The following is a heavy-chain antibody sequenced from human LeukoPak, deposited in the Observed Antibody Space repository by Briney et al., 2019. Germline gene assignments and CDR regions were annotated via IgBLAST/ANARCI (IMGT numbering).Heavy chain of an antibody. CDR1: GYTFTSYG. D-gene: IGHD3-10*01. Sequence: ASVKVSCKASGYTFTSYGISWVRQAPGQGLEWMGWISAYNGNTNYAQKLQGRVTMTTDTSTSTAYMELRSLRSDDTAVYYCARSPGITMVRGVIEGYWGQGTLVTVSS. CDR2: ISAYNGNT. V-gene: IGHV1-18*01. CDR3: ARSPGITMVRGVIEGY. J-gene: IGHJ4*02.